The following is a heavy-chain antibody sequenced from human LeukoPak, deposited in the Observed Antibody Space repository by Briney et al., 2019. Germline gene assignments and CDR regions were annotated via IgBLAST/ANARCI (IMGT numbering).Heavy chain of an antibody. V-gene: IGHV4-34*01. D-gene: IGHD2/OR15-2a*01. CDR1: GGSFSGYY. J-gene: IGHJ5*02. CDR2: INHSGST. CDR3: ARKFYSGPNWFDP. Sequence: SETLSLTCAVYGGSFSGYYWSWIRQPPGKGLEWIGEINHSGSTNYNPSLKSRVTISVDTSKNQFSLKLSSVTAADTAVYYCARKFYSGPNWFDPWGQGTLVTVSS.